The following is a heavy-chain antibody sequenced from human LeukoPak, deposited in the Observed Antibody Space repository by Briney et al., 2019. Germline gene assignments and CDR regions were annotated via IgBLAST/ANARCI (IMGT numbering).Heavy chain of an antibody. D-gene: IGHD6-6*01. V-gene: IGHV3-66*01. CDR1: GFTVSSNY. J-gene: IGHJ3*02. Sequence: GGSLRLSCAASGFTVSSNYMSWVRQAPGKGLEWVSVIYSGGSTYYADSVKGRFTISRDNSKNTLYLQMNSLRAEDTAVYHCAREREQLVTLSAFDIWGQGTMVTVSS. CDR3: AREREQLVTLSAFDI. CDR2: IYSGGST.